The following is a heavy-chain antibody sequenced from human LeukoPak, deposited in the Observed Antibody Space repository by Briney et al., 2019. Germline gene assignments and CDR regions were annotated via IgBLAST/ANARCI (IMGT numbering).Heavy chain of an antibody. V-gene: IGHV4-59*01. Sequence: ETLSLTCTVSGGSISSYYWSWIRQPPGKGLEWIGYIYYSGSTNYNPSLKSRVTISVDTSKNQFSLKLSSVTAADTAVYYCARVQFGYSSSWLSSWGQGTLVTVSS. J-gene: IGHJ5*02. CDR2: IYYSGST. CDR3: ARVQFGYSSSWLSS. CDR1: GGSISSYY. D-gene: IGHD6-13*01.